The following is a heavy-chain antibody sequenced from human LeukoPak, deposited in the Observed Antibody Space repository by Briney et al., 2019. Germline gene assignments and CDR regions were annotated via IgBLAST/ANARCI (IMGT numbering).Heavy chain of an antibody. Sequence: GGSLRLSCAASGFTFSSYAMSWVRQAPGKGLEWVSVIYSGGSTYYADSVKGRFTISRDNSKNTLYLQMNSLRAEDTAVYYCASEVVYYDSSGRNAFDIWGQGTMVTVSS. CDR2: IYSGGST. J-gene: IGHJ3*02. V-gene: IGHV3-53*01. CDR1: GFTFSSYA. D-gene: IGHD3-22*01. CDR3: ASEVVYYDSSGRNAFDI.